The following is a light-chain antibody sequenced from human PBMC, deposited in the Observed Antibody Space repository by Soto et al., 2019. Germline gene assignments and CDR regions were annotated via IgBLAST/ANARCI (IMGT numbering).Light chain of an antibody. CDR2: DAS. V-gene: IGKV1-33*01. CDR1: QGISTH. CDR3: QQYDNLPIT. J-gene: IGKJ5*01. Sequence: DTQMTQSPSSLSASLGDRVTITCQASQGISTHLSWYQQKPRRAPKVLIYDASTLETGVPSRFSGRGSGTDFTFTISSLQPEDIATYYCQQYDNLPITFGQGTRLQI.